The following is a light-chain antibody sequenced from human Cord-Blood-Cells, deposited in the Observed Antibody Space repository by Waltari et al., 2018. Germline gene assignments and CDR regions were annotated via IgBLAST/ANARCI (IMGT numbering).Light chain of an antibody. Sequence: QSALTQPRSVSGSPGQSVTISCPGTSSDVGGYNYVYWYQQHPGKAPKLVIYDVSKRPSGVPERFAGPKSGNTASLTISGLQAEDESDYYCCSYAGSYTSDVVFGGGTKLTVL. V-gene: IGLV2-11*01. CDR3: CSYAGSYTSDVV. J-gene: IGLJ2*01. CDR2: DVS. CDR1: SSDVGGYNY.